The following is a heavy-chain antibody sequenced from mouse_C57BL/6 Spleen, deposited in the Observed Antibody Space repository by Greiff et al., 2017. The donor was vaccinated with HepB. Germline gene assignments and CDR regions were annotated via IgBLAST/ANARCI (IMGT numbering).Heavy chain of an antibody. CDR3: ARGTWDWFAY. Sequence: QVQLKQSGPELVKPGASVKISCKASGYAFSSSWMNWVKQRPGKGLEWIGRIYPGDGDTNYNGKFKGKATLTADKSSSTAYMQLSSLTSEDSAVYFCARGTWDWFAYWGQGTLVTVSA. D-gene: IGHD4-1*01. V-gene: IGHV1-82*01. CDR1: GYAFSSSW. J-gene: IGHJ3*01. CDR2: IYPGDGDT.